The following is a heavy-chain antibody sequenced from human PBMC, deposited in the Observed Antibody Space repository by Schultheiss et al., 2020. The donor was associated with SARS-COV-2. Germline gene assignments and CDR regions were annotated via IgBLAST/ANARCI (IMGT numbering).Heavy chain of an antibody. CDR2: IYYSGST. CDR3: ARGDSSGWYRYYFDY. D-gene: IGHD6-19*01. CDR1: GGSISSYY. Sequence: SQTLSLTCTVSGGSISSYYWSWIRQPPGKGLEWIGYIYYSGSTNYNPSLKSRVTISVDTSKNQFSLKLSSVTAADTAVYYCARGDSSGWYRYYFDYWGQGTLVTVSS. V-gene: IGHV4-59*12. J-gene: IGHJ4*02.